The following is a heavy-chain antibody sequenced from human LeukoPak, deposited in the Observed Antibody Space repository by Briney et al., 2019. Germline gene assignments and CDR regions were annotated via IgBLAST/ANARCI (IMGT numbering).Heavy chain of an antibody. CDR3: ALAAAGQFDY. CDR1: GGSFSGYY. V-gene: IGHV4-59*01. CDR2: IYYSGST. Sequence: SETLSLTCAVYGGSFSGYYWSWIRQPPGKGLEWIGYIYYSGSTNYNPSLKSRVTISVDTSKNQFSLKLSSVTAADTAVYYCALAAAGQFDYWGQGTLVTVSS. D-gene: IGHD6-13*01. J-gene: IGHJ4*02.